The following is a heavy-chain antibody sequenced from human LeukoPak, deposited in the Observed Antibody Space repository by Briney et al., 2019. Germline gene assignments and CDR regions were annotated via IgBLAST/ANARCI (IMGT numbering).Heavy chain of an antibody. Sequence: GGSLRLSCAASGFTFSSYGMHWVRQAPGKGLEWVAVIWYDGSNKYYADSVKGRFTISRDNSKNTLYLQMNSLRAEDTAVYYCARDRIVGATVFDYWGQGTLVTVSS. CDR1: GFTFSSYG. D-gene: IGHD1-26*01. CDR2: IWYDGSNK. CDR3: ARDRIVGATVFDY. V-gene: IGHV3-33*01. J-gene: IGHJ4*02.